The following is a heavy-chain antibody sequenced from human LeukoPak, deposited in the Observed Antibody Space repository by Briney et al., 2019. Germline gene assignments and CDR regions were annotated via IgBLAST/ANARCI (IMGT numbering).Heavy chain of an antibody. CDR1: GFTFSNYW. CDR2: INSDGINT. CDR3: AKSTRAVMAMMDV. V-gene: IGHV3-74*01. D-gene: IGHD3-16*01. Sequence: GGSLRFSCAASGFTFSNYWMHWVRQAQGKGLVWVSRINSDGINTSYADSVKGRFTISRDNAKNTLNLQMNSLRAEDTAVYYCAKSTRAVMAMMDVWGKGTTVTVSS. J-gene: IGHJ6*04.